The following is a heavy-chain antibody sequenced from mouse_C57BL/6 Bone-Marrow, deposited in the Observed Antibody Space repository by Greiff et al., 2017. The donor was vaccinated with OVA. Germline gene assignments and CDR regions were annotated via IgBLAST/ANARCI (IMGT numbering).Heavy chain of an antibody. CDR1: GYTFTDYN. CDR3: ARRRYYCGSSYYYFDY. V-gene: IGHV1-22*01. D-gene: IGHD1-1*01. Sequence: VQLQQSGPELVKPGASVKMSCKASGYTFTDYNMHWVKQSHGKSLEWIGYINPNNGGTSYNQKFKGKATLTVNKSSSTAYMELRSLTSEDSAVYYCARRRYYCGSSYYYFDYWGQGTTLTVSS. J-gene: IGHJ2*01. CDR2: INPNNGGT.